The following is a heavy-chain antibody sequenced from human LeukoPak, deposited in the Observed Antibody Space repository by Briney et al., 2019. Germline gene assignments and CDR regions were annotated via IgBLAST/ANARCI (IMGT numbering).Heavy chain of an antibody. D-gene: IGHD3-3*01. CDR3: ASYDFWSGYSYADAFDI. V-gene: IGHV3-21*01. Sequence: GGSLRLSCAASGFTFSSYSMNWVRQAPGKGLEWVSSISSSSSYIYYADSVKGRFTISRDNAKNSLYLQMNSLRAEDTAVYYCASYDFWSGYSYADAFDIWGQGKMVTVSS. CDR1: GFTFSSYS. CDR2: ISSSSSYI. J-gene: IGHJ3*02.